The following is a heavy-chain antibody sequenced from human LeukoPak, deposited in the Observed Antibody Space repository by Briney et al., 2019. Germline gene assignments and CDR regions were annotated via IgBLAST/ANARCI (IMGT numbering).Heavy chain of an antibody. D-gene: IGHD4-11*01. CDR3: TRSLYSHYVALLAS. J-gene: IGHJ5*02. Sequence: GGSLRLSCAASGFTFDDYAMNWVRQAPGQGLEWVSTITWNSGSIGYADSVKGRFTISRDNAKNSLYLQMNGLRAEDTAFYYCTRSLYSHYVALLASWGRGPRVTVSS. V-gene: IGHV3-9*01. CDR2: ITWNSGSI. CDR1: GFTFDDYA.